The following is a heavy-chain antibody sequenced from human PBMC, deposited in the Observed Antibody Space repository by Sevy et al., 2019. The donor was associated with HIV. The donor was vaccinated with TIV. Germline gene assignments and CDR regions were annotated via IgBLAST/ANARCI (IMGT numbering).Heavy chain of an antibody. V-gene: IGHV3-21*01. CDR2: ISTSSTYI. J-gene: IGHJ4*02. CDR1: GFTFSGYN. CDR3: ARDFTIFGVVSGIDY. D-gene: IGHD3-3*01. Sequence: GGSLRLSCAASGFTFSGYNMHWVRQAPGKGLEWVSSISTSSTYIYQADSVKGRFTISRDNAQNSVFLQMNSLRAEDTAIYYCARDFTIFGVVSGIDYWGQGNLVTVSS.